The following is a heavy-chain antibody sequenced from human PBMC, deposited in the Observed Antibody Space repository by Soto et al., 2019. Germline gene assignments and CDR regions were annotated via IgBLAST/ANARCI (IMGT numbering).Heavy chain of an antibody. Sequence: ATVKVSCKASGGTFSSYAISWVRQAPGQGLEWMGGIIPIFGTANYAQKFQGRVTITADKSTSTAYMELSSLRSEDTAVYYCARGYXSSTSCYVYYYYYGMDVWGQGTTVTVSS. CDR2: IIPIFGTA. CDR3: ARGYXSSTSCYVYYYYYGMDV. CDR1: GGTFSSYA. V-gene: IGHV1-69*06. D-gene: IGHD2-2*01. J-gene: IGHJ6*02.